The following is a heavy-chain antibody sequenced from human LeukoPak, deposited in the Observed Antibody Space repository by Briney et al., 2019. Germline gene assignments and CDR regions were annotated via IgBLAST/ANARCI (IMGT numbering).Heavy chain of an antibody. J-gene: IGHJ4*02. CDR3: AKVVDYYDSLDYFDY. CDR1: GFTFGIYN. CDR2: ITSSSGYS. Sequence: GGSLRLSCTGSGFTFGIYNMFWVRQAPGKGLEWVSSITSSSGYSFYADSMKGRFTVSRDNSKNTLYLQMNSLRAEDTAVYYCAKVVDYYDSLDYFDYWGQGTLVTVSS. D-gene: IGHD3-22*01. V-gene: IGHV3-21*04.